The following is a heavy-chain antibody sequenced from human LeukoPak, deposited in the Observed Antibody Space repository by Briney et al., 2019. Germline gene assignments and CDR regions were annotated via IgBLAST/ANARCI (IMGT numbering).Heavy chain of an antibody. J-gene: IGHJ4*02. D-gene: IGHD2-21*02. CDR2: ISGSGGST. V-gene: IGHV3-23*01. Sequence: GGSLRLSCAASGFTFSTYAMSWARQAPGKGLEWVSAISGSGGSTYYADSVKGRFTISRDNSKNTLYLQMNSLRAEDTAVYYCAKGAYCGGDCYTHIFDYWGQGTLVTVSS. CDR1: GFTFSTYA. CDR3: AKGAYCGGDCYTHIFDY.